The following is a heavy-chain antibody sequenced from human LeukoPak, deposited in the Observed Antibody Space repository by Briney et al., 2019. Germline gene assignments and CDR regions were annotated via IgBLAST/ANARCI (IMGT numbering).Heavy chain of an antibody. CDR1: GFTFSSYS. CDR2: ISSSSSYI. D-gene: IGHD1-26*01. CDR3: ARGGSGSYPGGYYFDY. V-gene: IGHV3-21*01. J-gene: IGHJ4*02. Sequence: GGSLRLSCAASGFTFSSYSMNWVRQAPGKGLEWVSSISSSSSYIYYADSVKGRFTISRDNAKNSLYLQMNSLRAEDTAVYYCARGGSGSYPGGYYFDYWGQGTLVTVSS.